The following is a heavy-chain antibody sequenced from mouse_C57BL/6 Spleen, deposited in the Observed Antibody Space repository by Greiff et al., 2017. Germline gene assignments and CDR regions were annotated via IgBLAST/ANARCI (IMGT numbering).Heavy chain of an antibody. Sequence: ESGPGLVKPSQSLSLTCSVTGYSITSGYYWNWIRQFPGNKLEWMGYIRYDGSTNYNPSLKNRISITRDTSKSQFFLKLNSVTTEDTATYYCARELGYSNLCAMDYWGQGTSVTVSS. J-gene: IGHJ4*01. D-gene: IGHD2-5*01. CDR3: ARELGYSNLCAMDY. CDR1: GYSITSGYY. V-gene: IGHV3-6*01. CDR2: IRYDGST.